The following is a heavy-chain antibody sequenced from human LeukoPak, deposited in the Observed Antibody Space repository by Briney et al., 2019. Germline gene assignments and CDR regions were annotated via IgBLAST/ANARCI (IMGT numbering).Heavy chain of an antibody. CDR3: ASTWEQWLIDY. J-gene: IGHJ4*02. CDR1: GFTFTTYW. CDR2: IKQDGSEK. D-gene: IGHD6-19*01. V-gene: IGHV3-7*01. Sequence: PGGSLRLSCAASGFTFTTYWMSWVRQAPGKGLEWVANIKQDGSEKYYVDSVKGRFTISRDNAQNSLHLQMNSLRAEDTAVYYCASTWEQWLIDYWGQGTLVTVSS.